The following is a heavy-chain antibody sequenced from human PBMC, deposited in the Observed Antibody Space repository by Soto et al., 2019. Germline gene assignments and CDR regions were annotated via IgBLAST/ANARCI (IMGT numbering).Heavy chain of an antibody. J-gene: IGHJ5*02. Sequence: GGSLRLSCVASGFSFSSYTMNWVRQAPGKGLGWVSGVSGNGGNTYYADSVKGRFSISRDNSKNALYLQLNSLRAEDTAIYYCAKDRMGASGWFDPWGQGTPVTVSS. CDR2: VSGNGGNT. V-gene: IGHV3-23*01. CDR3: AKDRMGASGWFDP. D-gene: IGHD1-26*01. CDR1: GFSFSSYT.